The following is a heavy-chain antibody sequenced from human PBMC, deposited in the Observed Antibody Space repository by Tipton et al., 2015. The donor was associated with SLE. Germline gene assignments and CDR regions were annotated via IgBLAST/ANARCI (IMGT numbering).Heavy chain of an antibody. Sequence: TLSLTCAVYVGSFSGHHWTWIRQPPGKGLEWIGEINQSGNTDYKSSLKSRVTISVDTSKNQFSLKLTSVTAADTAVYYCARSREGLADHWGQGTLVTVSS. CDR1: VGSFSGHH. V-gene: IGHV4-34*01. J-gene: IGHJ4*02. CDR3: ARSREGLADH. CDR2: INQSGNT.